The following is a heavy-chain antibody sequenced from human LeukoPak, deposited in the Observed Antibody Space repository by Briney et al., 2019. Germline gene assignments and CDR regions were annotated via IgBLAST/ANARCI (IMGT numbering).Heavy chain of an antibody. Sequence: PGRSLRLSCAASGFTFSSYAMHWVRQAPGKGLEWVSAISGSGGSTYYADSVKGRFTISRDNSKNTLYLQMNSLRAEDTAVYYCAKDPHPPNYDSSGYPGTHWDYYFDYWGQGTLVTVSS. V-gene: IGHV3-23*01. CDR1: GFTFSSYA. CDR2: ISGSGGST. J-gene: IGHJ4*02. CDR3: AKDPHPPNYDSSGYPGTHWDYYFDY. D-gene: IGHD3-22*01.